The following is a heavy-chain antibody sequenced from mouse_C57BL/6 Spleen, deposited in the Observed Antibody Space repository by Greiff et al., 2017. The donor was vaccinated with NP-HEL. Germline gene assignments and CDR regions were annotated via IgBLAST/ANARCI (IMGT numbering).Heavy chain of an antibody. Sequence: LKQPGAELVMPGASVKLSCKASGYTFTSYWMHWVKQRPGQGLEWIGEIDPSDSYTNYNQKFKGKSTLTVDKSSSTAYMQLSSLTSEDSAVYYCARGALYYYAMDYWGQGTSVTVSS. D-gene: IGHD6-5*01. J-gene: IGHJ4*01. CDR3: ARGALYYYAMDY. CDR1: GYTFTSYW. CDR2: IDPSDSYT. V-gene: IGHV1-69*01.